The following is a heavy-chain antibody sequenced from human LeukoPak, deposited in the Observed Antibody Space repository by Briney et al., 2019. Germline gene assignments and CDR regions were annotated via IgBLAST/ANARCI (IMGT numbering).Heavy chain of an antibody. J-gene: IGHJ4*02. V-gene: IGHV3-33*01. Sequence: GRSLTLSCAASGFTFSSYGMHWVRQAPGKGLEWVAVIWYDGSNKYYADSVKGRFTISRDNSKNTLYLQMNSLRAEDTAVYYCARDAPYYYDSSGYYSPRPLDYWGQGTLVTVSS. CDR2: IWYDGSNK. CDR1: GFTFSSYG. D-gene: IGHD3-22*01. CDR3: ARDAPYYYDSSGYYSPRPLDY.